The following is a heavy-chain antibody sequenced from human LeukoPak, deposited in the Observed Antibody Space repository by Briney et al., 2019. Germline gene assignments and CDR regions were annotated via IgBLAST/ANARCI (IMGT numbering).Heavy chain of an antibody. D-gene: IGHD2-2*02. CDR2: IYTSGST. V-gene: IGHV4-4*07. Sequence: KPSETLSLTCTVSGGSISSYYWSWIRQPAGKGLEWIGRIYTSGSTNYNPSLKSRVTMSVDTSKNQFSLKLSSVTAADTAVYYCARGVGYCSSTSCYRAHWFDPWGQGTLVTVSS. CDR3: ARGVGYCSSTSCYRAHWFDP. CDR1: GGSISSYY. J-gene: IGHJ5*02.